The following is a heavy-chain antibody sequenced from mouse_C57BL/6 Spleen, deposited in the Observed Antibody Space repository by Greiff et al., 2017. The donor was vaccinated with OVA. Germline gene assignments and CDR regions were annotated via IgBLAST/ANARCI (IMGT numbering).Heavy chain of an antibody. D-gene: IGHD2-4*01. CDR1: GFNIKDYY. Sequence: IQLQQSGAELVRPGASVKLSCTASGFNIKDYYMHWVKQRPEQGLEWIGRIDPEDGDTASAPKFQGKATMTADTSSNTAYLQLSSLTSEDTAVYYCTTPYDYDGYWYFDVWGTGTTVTVSS. J-gene: IGHJ1*03. CDR2: IDPEDGDT. V-gene: IGHV14-1*01. CDR3: TTPYDYDGYWYFDV.